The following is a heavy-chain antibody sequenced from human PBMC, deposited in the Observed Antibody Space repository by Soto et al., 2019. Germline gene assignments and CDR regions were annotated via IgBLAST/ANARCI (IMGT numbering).Heavy chain of an antibody. J-gene: IGHJ6*02. CDR1: GFTFSDYY. Sequence: PGGSLRLSCAASGFTFSDYYMSWIRQAPGKGLEWVSYISSSGSTIYYADSVKGRFTISRDNAKNSLYLQMNSLRAEDTAVYYCARGWYYYGSESYYSSYYYYGMDVWGQGTTVTVSS. CDR3: ARGWYYYGSESYYSSYYYYGMDV. D-gene: IGHD3-10*01. V-gene: IGHV3-11*01. CDR2: ISSSGSTI.